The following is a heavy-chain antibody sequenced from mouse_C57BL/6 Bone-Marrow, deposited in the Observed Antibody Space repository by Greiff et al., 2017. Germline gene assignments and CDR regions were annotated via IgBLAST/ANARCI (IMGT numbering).Heavy chain of an antibody. Sequence: EVKVVESGGGLVKPGGSLKLSCAASGFTFSSYAMSWVRQTPEKRLEWVATISDGGSYTYYPDNVKGRFTISRDNAKNNLYLQMSHLKSEDTAMYYCARESVYYYGSRPMDYWGQGTSVTVSS. CDR1: GFTFSSYA. D-gene: IGHD1-1*01. V-gene: IGHV5-4*01. CDR3: ARESVYYYGSRPMDY. J-gene: IGHJ4*01. CDR2: ISDGGSYT.